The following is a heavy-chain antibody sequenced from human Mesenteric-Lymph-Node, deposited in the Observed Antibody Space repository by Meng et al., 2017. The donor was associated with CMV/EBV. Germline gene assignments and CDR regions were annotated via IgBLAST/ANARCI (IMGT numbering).Heavy chain of an antibody. Sequence: GGSLRLSCAASGFAFMSYAMTWVRQAPGKGLEWVSSISSSSSYIYYADSVKGRFTISRDNAKNSLYLQMNSLRAEDTAVYYCARDVWEDQLLPFDYWGQGTLVTVSS. D-gene: IGHD2-2*01. CDR1: GFAFMSYA. J-gene: IGHJ4*02. V-gene: IGHV3-21*01. CDR2: ISSSSSYI. CDR3: ARDVWEDQLLPFDY.